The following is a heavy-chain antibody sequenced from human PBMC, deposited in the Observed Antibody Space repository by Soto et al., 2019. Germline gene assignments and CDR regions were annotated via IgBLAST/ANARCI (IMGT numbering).Heavy chain of an antibody. Sequence: QVQLVESGGGLVKPGGSLRLSCAASGFIFSDYYMSWIRQVPGKGLEWVSYISSSSSYTNYADSVKGRFTISRDNAKNSLYLQMNSLTAEDTAVYYCATTPYYCSSTGCTRRDYFDCWGQGTLVTVSS. CDR1: GFIFSDYY. CDR2: ISSSSSYT. D-gene: IGHD2-2*01. V-gene: IGHV3-11*05. CDR3: ATTPYYCSSTGCTRRDYFDC. J-gene: IGHJ4*02.